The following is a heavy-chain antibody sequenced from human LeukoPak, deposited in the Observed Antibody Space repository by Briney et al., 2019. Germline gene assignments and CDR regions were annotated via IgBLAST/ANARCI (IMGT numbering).Heavy chain of an antibody. CDR2: ISGSGGST. V-gene: IGHV3-23*01. J-gene: IGHJ4*02. CDR3: ARDSNELSSGYFY. CDR1: GFTFSSYA. D-gene: IGHD3-22*01. Sequence: LAGGSLRLSCAASGFTFSSYAMSWVRQAPGKGLEWVSAISGSGGSTYYADSVKGRFTISRDNSKNTLYLQMNSLRAEDTAVYYCARDSNELSSGYFYWGQGTLVTVSS.